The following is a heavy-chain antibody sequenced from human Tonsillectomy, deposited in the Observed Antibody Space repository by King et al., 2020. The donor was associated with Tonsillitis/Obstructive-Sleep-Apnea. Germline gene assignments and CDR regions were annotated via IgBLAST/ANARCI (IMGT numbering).Heavy chain of an antibody. D-gene: IGHD1-1*01. V-gene: IGHV3-33*01. CDR3: AGAGNDEDSFDL. CDR2: IWYDGSNK. J-gene: IGHJ3*01. CDR1: GFTFSSYG. Sequence: VQLVESGGGVVQPGRSLRLSCAASGFTFSSYGMHWVRQAPGKGLEWVAVIWYDGSNKYYADSVKGRFTISRDNSKNTLSLQMNSLRAEDTAVYYCAGAGNDEDSFDLWGRGPMVPVSS.